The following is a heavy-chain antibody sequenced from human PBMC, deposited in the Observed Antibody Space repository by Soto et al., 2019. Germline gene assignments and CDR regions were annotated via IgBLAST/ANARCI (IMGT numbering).Heavy chain of an antibody. Sequence: SETLSLTCAVSGGSISSGAYSWSWIRQPPGKGLEWIGYIYHSGSTDYNPSLKSRVTISVDRSKNQFSLKLSSVTAADTAVYYCARGSSSGVYYYGMDVWGQGTTVTVSS. CDR3: ARGSSSGVYYYGMDV. J-gene: IGHJ6*02. D-gene: IGHD3-10*01. V-gene: IGHV4-30-2*01. CDR2: IYHSGST. CDR1: GGSISSGAYS.